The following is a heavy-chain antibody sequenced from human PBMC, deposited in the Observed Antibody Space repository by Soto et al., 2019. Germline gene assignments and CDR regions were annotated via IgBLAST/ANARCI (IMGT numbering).Heavy chain of an antibody. CDR3: ARIESIARNWFDP. CDR1: GYSFTSYW. V-gene: IGHV5-10-1*01. Sequence: PGESLKISCKGSGYSFTSYWISWVRQMPGKGLEWMGRIDPSDSYANYSPSFQGHVTFSVDTSISTAYLQWSSLKASDTAMYFCARIESIARNWFDPWGQGTLVTVSS. D-gene: IGHD6-13*01. CDR2: IDPSDSYA. J-gene: IGHJ5*02.